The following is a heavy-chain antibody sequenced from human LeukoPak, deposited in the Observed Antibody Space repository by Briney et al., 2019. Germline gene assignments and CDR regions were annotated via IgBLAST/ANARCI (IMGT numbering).Heavy chain of an antibody. V-gene: IGHV4-4*07. J-gene: IGHJ4*02. CDR2: IYTSGST. CDR3: ARESSGGSCYNWFDY. D-gene: IGHD2-15*01. CDR1: GGSISSYY. Sequence: SETLSLTCTGSGGSISSYYWSWIRQPAGKGLEWIGRIYTSGSTNYNPSLKSRVTMSVDTSKNQFSLKLSSVTAADTAVYYCARESSGGSCYNWFDYWGQGTLVTVSS.